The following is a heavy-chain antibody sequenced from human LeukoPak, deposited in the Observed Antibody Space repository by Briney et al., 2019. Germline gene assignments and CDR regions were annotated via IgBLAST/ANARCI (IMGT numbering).Heavy chain of an antibody. Sequence: GGSLRLSCAASGFTVSSNYMSWVRQAPGKGLEWVSVIYSGGSTYYADSVKGRFTISRDNSKNTLYLQMNSLRAEDTAVYYCARSLLAAALDYWGQGTLVTVYS. CDR2: IYSGGST. V-gene: IGHV3-53*01. D-gene: IGHD6-13*01. CDR3: ARSLLAAALDY. J-gene: IGHJ4*02. CDR1: GFTVSSNY.